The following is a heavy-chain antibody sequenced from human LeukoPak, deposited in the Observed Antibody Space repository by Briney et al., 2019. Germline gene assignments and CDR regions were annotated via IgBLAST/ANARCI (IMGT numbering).Heavy chain of an antibody. D-gene: IGHD4-17*01. CDR1: GFTFSSYS. CDR2: ISSSSSYI. CDR3: ASTRLYGAPQYYFDY. V-gene: IGHV3-21*01. J-gene: IGHJ4*02. Sequence: GGSLRLSCAASGFTFSSYSMNWVRQAPGKGLEWVSSISSSSSYIYYADSVKGRFTISRDNAKNSLYLQMNSLRAEDTAVYYCASTRLYGAPQYYFDYWGQGTLVTVSS.